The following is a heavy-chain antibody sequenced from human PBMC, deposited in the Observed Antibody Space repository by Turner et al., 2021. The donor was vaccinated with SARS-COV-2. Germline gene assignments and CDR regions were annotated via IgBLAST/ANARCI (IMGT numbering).Heavy chain of an antibody. V-gene: IGHV1-2*02. Sequence: QVQLMQSGAEVKKPGASVKVSCKAYGYTFTGYYMHWVRQAPGQGLEWMGWINPNSGDTNYAQKFQGRVTMTSDTSISTAYMELSRLRSDYTAVYYCATDTYGTLWGQGTLVTVSS. CDR1: GYTFTGYY. D-gene: IGHD3-10*01. CDR3: ATDTYGTL. J-gene: IGHJ4*02. CDR2: INPNSGDT.